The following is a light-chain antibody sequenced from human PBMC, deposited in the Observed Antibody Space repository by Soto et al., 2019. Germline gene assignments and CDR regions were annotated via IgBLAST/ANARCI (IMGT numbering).Light chain of an antibody. CDR1: QSVSSNY. CDR2: GAS. V-gene: IGKV3-20*01. Sequence: EIVLTQSPGTLSLSPGERATLSCRASQSVSSNYLVWYQQKPGQPPRLLIYGASSRATGIPDRFSGSGSGTDFTLTISRLEPEDFGLYYCQQFGSSPPWTFGQGTKVEIK. J-gene: IGKJ1*01. CDR3: QQFGSSPPWT.